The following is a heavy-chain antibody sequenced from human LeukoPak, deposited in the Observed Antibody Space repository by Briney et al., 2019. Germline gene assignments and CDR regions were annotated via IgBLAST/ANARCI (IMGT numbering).Heavy chain of an antibody. V-gene: IGHV4-59*08. Sequence: PSATLSLTCTVSGGSISSYYWSRIRKPPGKVLEWTGYIYYSGSTNYNPSLKSRVTISVDTSKNRFSLQLSSVTAADTAVYYCARHFSSGSYPDFDYWGQGTLVTVSS. CDR1: GGSISSYY. D-gene: IGHD1-26*01. CDR2: IYYSGST. CDR3: ARHFSSGSYPDFDY. J-gene: IGHJ4*02.